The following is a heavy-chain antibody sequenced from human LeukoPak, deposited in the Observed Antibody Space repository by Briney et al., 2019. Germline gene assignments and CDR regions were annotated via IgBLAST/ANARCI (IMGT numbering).Heavy chain of an antibody. J-gene: IGHJ5*02. CDR2: IYWDDDK. CDR1: GFSLGTSGVG. Sequence: SGPTLVNPTQTLTLTFTFSGFSLGTSGVGVGWIRQPPGKALEWLALIYWDDDKRYSPSLKSRLTITKDTSKNQVVLTMTNMDPVDTATYYCAHSLYGLLLDWFDPWGQGTLVTVSS. CDR3: AHSLYGLLLDWFDP. D-gene: IGHD3-22*01. V-gene: IGHV2-5*02.